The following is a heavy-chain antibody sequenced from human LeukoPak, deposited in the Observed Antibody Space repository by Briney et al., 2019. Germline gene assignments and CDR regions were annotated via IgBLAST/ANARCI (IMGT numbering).Heavy chain of an antibody. CDR3: ARAFGYCSGGSCHFSWFDP. D-gene: IGHD2-15*01. J-gene: IGHJ5*02. V-gene: IGHV4-59*08. CDR2: IYYSGST. CDR1: GGSISSYY. Sequence: SETLSLTCTVSGGSISSYYWSWIRQPPGKGLEWIGYIYYSGSTNYNPSLKSRVTISVDTSKNQFSLKLSSVTAADTAVYYCARAFGYCSGGSCHFSWFDPWGQGTLVTVSS.